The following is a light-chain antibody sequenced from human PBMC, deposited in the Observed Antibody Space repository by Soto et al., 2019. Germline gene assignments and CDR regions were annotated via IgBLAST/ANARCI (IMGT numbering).Light chain of an antibody. CDR3: QQYGSSPTWT. CDR1: QSVSSSY. V-gene: IGKV3-20*01. Sequence: EIVLTQSPGTLSLSPGERATLSCRASQSVSSSYLAWYQQRPGQAPRLPIYAASSRATGIPDRFSGSGSGTDFTLTITRLEPEDFAVYYCQQYGSSPTWTFGQGTKVDIK. J-gene: IGKJ1*01. CDR2: AAS.